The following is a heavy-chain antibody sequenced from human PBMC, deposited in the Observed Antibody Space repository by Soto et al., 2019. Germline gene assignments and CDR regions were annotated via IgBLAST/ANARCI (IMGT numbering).Heavy chain of an antibody. CDR3: ARIGLYYYESSGIDLGDF. CDR1: GGSISSGDYY. V-gene: IGHV4-30-4*01. CDR2: IYYSGST. J-gene: IGHJ4*02. Sequence: QVQLQESGPGLVKPSQTLSLTCTVSGGSISSGDYYWSWIRQPPWKGLEWIGYIYYSGSTYYNPSLTSRVTISVDTSKNQFSLKLSSVTAADTAVYYCARIGLYYYESSGIDLGDFWGQGTLVTVSS. D-gene: IGHD3-22*01.